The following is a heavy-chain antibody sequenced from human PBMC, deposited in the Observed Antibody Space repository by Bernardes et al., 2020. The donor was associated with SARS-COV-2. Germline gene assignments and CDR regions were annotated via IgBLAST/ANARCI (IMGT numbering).Heavy chain of an antibody. CDR3: ATCIAAGGNYYYYGMDV. D-gene: IGHD6-6*01. CDR2: IYTSGST. J-gene: IGHJ6*02. CDR1: GGSISSGSYY. V-gene: IGHV4-61*02. Sequence: SETLSLTCTVSGGSISSGSYYWSWLLQPAGKGLEWIGRIYTSGSTNYNPSLKSRVTISVDTSKNQFSLKLSSVTAADTAVYYCATCIAAGGNYYYYGMDVWGQGTTVTVSS.